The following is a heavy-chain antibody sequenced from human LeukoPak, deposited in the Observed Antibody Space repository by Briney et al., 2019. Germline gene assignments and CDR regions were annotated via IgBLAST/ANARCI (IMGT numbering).Heavy chain of an antibody. CDR3: ARAAAGGYSSSYSF. J-gene: IGHJ4*02. CDR1: GGTLSSYA. D-gene: IGHD6-6*01. Sequence: SVKVSCKASGGTLSSYAISWVRQAPGQGLEWMGGIIPIFGTANYAQKFQGRVTITADESTSTAYMELSSLRSEDTAVYYCARAAAGGYSSSYSFWGQGTLVTVSS. V-gene: IGHV1-69*13. CDR2: IIPIFGTA.